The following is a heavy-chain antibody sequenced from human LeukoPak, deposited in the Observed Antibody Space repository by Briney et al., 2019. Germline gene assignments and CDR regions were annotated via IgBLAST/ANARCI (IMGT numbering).Heavy chain of an antibody. J-gene: IGHJ4*02. CDR2: TRYDGSNK. CDR1: GFTFSSYG. V-gene: IGHV3-30*02. Sequence: GGSLRLSCAASGFTFSSYGMYWVRQAPGKGLEWVAFTRYDGSNKYYADSVKGRFTISRDNSKNTLYLQMNSLRAEDTAVYYCAKGEYSSGWYWGQGTLVTVSS. CDR3: AKGEYSSGWY. D-gene: IGHD6-19*01.